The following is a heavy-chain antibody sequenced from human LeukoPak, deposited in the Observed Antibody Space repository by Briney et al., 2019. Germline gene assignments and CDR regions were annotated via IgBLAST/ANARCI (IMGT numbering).Heavy chain of an antibody. J-gene: IGHJ4*02. Sequence: GGSLRLSCAASGFTVSSNYMSWVRQAPGKGLEWVSVIYSGGSTYYADSVKGRFTISRDNSKNTLYLQMNSLRAEDTAVYYCARATSYYYGSGSYYFDYWGQGTLVTVSS. CDR3: ARATSYYYGSGSYYFDY. CDR1: GFTVSSNY. V-gene: IGHV3-66*01. D-gene: IGHD3-10*01. CDR2: IYSGGST.